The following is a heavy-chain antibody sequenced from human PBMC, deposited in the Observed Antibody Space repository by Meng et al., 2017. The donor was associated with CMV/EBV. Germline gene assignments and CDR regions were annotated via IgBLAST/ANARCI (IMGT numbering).Heavy chain of an antibody. Sequence: VSCKAYGGTCSSYAISWVRQAAGQGLEWMGGIIPSFGTANYAQKFQGRVTITTDESTSTAYMELSSLRSEDTAVYYCARGESSEFDYWGQGTLVTVSS. CDR3: ARGESSEFDY. CDR2: IIPSFGTA. CDR1: GGTCSSYA. V-gene: IGHV1-69*05. D-gene: IGHD6-25*01. J-gene: IGHJ4*02.